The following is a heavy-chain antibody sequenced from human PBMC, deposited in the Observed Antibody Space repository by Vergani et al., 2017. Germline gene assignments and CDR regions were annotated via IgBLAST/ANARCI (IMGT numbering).Heavy chain of an antibody. D-gene: IGHD3-22*01. CDR2: IKQDGSEK. V-gene: IGHV3-7*01. Sequence: EVQLVESGGGLVQPGGSLRLSCAASGFTFSSYWMSWVRQAPGKGLEWVANIKQDGSEKYYVDSVKGRFTISRDNAKNSLYLQMNSLRAEDTAVYYCARVPQTYYYDSSGYFLPDCWGQGTLVTVSS. J-gene: IGHJ4*02. CDR3: ARVPQTYYYDSSGYFLPDC. CDR1: GFTFSSYW.